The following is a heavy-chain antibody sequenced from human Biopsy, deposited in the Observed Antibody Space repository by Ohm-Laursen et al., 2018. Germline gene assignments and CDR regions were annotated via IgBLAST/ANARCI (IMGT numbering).Heavy chain of an antibody. J-gene: IGHJ4*02. CDR2: ISGNSDII. CDR1: GFTFSSYA. V-gene: IGHV3-23*01. D-gene: IGHD4-17*01. Sequence: SLRLSCAASGFTFSSYAMTWFRQAPGKGLEWVSTISGNSDIIYDTDSVKGRFTISRDNSKNTLYLQMNSLRADDTAVYYRALAAAQTVTHFDYWGQGTLVTASS. CDR3: ALAAAQTVTHFDY.